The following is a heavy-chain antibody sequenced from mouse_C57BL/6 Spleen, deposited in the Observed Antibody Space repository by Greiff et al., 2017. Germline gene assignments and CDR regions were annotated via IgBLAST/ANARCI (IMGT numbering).Heavy chain of an antibody. CDR2: INPSKGGT. V-gene: IGHV1-53*01. CDR3: ARSRDYDAMDY. Sequence: QVQLQQPGTELVKPGASVKLSCKASGYTFTSYWMHWVKQRPGQGLEWIGNINPSKGGTNYNEKFKSKATLTEDKSSSTDYMQHSSLTCESSAVYYWARSRDYDAMDYWGQGTSVNGSS. J-gene: IGHJ4*01. CDR1: GYTFTSYW.